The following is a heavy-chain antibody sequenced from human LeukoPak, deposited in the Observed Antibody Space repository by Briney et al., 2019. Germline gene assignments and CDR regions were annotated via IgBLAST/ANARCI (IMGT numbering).Heavy chain of an antibody. D-gene: IGHD3-9*01. Sequence: ASVKVSCKASGDTLSSHAISWVRQAPGQGLEWMGGIFPIFGTSNYAQRFQGRVTITADESTSTAYMELSSLRSEDTAVYYCARADGYDIWTGYRGWFDPWGQGTLVTASS. J-gene: IGHJ5*02. V-gene: IGHV1-69*13. CDR3: ARADGYDIWTGYRGWFDP. CDR2: IFPIFGTS. CDR1: GDTLSSHA.